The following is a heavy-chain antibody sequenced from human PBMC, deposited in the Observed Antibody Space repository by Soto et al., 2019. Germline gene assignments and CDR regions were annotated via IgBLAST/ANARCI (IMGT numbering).Heavy chain of an antibody. D-gene: IGHD2-21*02. J-gene: IGHJ4*02. V-gene: IGHV3-30-3*01. CDR3: ARDRASSFIGATASLFDY. CDR2: ISYDGNNK. Sequence: PGGSLRLSCAASRFTFSSYAMHWVRQAPGKGLEWVAVISYDGNNKDYGGSVKGRFTISRDNSKNTLYLQMNSLRAEDTAVYYCARDRASSFIGATASLFDYWGQGTLVTVS. CDR1: RFTFSSYA.